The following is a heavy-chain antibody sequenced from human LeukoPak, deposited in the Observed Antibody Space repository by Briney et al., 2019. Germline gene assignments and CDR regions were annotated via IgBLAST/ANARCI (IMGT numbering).Heavy chain of an antibody. V-gene: IGHV4-59*01. CDR2: IYYSGST. CDR1: GGSFSGYY. D-gene: IGHD4-17*01. J-gene: IGHJ4*02. Sequence: SETLSLTCAVYGGSFSGYYWSWIRQPPGKGLEWIGYIYYSGSTNYNPSLKSRVTISVDTSKNQFSLKLSSVTAADTAVYYCARGTVTRKIDYWGQGTLVTVSS. CDR3: ARGTVTRKIDY.